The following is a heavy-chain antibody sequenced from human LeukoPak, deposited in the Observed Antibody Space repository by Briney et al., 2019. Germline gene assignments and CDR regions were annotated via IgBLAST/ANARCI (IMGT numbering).Heavy chain of an antibody. CDR2: IYYSGST. CDR1: GGSISSSSYY. D-gene: IGHD3-16*01. CDR3: ARLGDLDY. J-gene: IGHJ4*02. Sequence: SETLSLTCTASGGSISSSSYYWGWIRQPPGKGLEWIGSIYYSGSTYYNPSLKSRDNISVDTSKNQISLKLSSVTAADTAVYYCARLGDLDYWGQGTLVTVSS. V-gene: IGHV4-39*01.